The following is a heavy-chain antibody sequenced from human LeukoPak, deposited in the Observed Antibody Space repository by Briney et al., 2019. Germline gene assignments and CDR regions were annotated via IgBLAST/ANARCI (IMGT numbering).Heavy chain of an antibody. J-gene: IGHJ4*02. CDR3: ARTTDGSSSSPFDY. CDR1: GGSISSYY. D-gene: IGHD6-6*01. CDR2: IYYSGST. Sequence: NSSETLSLTCTVSGGSISSYYWSWIRQPPGKGLEWIGYIYYSGSTNYNPSLKSRVTISVDTPKNQFSLKLSSVTAADTAMYYCARTTDGSSSSPFDYWGQGTLVTVSS. V-gene: IGHV4-59*08.